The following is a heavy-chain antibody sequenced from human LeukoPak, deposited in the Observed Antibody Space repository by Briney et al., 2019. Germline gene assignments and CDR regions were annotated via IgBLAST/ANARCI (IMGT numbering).Heavy chain of an antibody. CDR1: GYTVTSYY. CDR2: INPNSGGT. Sequence: ASVKVSFKASGYTVTSYYMHWVRHAHGQGLEWMGWINPNSGGTNYAQKFQGRVTMTRDTSISTAYMELSRLRSDDTAVYYCARASAQWPDYFDYWGQGTLVTVSS. V-gene: IGHV1-2*02. CDR3: ARASAQWPDYFDY. D-gene: IGHD6-19*01. J-gene: IGHJ4*02.